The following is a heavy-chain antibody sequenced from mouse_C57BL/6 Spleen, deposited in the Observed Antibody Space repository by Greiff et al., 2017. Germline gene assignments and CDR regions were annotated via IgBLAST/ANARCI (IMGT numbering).Heavy chain of an antibody. V-gene: IGHV1-22*01. Sequence: VQLQQSGPELVKPGASVKMSCKASGYTFTDYNMHWVKPSHGKSLEWIGYINPNNGGTSYNQKFKGKATLTVNKSSSTAYMELRSLTSEDSAVYYCARRGDDGYYGYAMDYWGQGTSVTVSS. CDR3: ARRGDDGYYGYAMDY. CDR1: GYTFTDYN. D-gene: IGHD2-3*01. CDR2: INPNNGGT. J-gene: IGHJ4*01.